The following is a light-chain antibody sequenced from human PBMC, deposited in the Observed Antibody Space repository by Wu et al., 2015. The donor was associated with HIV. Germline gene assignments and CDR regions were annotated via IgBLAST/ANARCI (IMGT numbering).Light chain of an antibody. J-gene: IGKJ4*01. CDR2: GAS. CDR3: QHRNKFPLT. CDR1: QSGSSRY. Sequence: EIVLTQSPGTLSLSPGERATLSCRASQSGSSRYLAWYQQKAGQAPRLLIYGASTRATGISDRFSGSGSGTDFTLTISSLESEDFAVYYCQHRNKFPLTFGGGTKVEI. V-gene: IGKV3D-20*02.